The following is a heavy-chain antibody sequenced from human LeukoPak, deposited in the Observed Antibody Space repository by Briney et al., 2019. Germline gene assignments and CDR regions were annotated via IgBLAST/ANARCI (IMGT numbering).Heavy chain of an antibody. CDR1: GGSISSSGYH. Sequence: PSETLSLTCTVSGGSISSSGYHWGSVRQPPGKGLDWIASIYYSRSTYYNPSLKSRVTISVDTSKNQNSLKLSSLTAADTAVYYCARHEYSGSYYGLSWFDPWGQGTLVTVSS. CDR3: ARHEYSGSYYGLSWFDP. D-gene: IGHD1-26*01. V-gene: IGHV4-39*01. J-gene: IGHJ5*02. CDR2: IYYSRST.